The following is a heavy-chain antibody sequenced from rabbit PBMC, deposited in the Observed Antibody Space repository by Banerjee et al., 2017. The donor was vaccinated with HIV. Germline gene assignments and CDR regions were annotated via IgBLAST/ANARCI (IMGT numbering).Heavy chain of an antibody. J-gene: IGHJ4*01. CDR3: VREAGYGGYGDANL. CDR2: IAVGDGST. Sequence: QEQLVESGGGLVKPEGSLTLTCKASGFDFSSNAMCWVRQAPGKRPEWIACIAVGDGSTYYASWVNGRFSISKTSSTTVTLQMTSLTAADTATYFCVREAGYGGYGDANLWGQGTLVTVS. D-gene: IGHD6-1*01. V-gene: IGHV1S47*01. CDR1: GFDFSSNA.